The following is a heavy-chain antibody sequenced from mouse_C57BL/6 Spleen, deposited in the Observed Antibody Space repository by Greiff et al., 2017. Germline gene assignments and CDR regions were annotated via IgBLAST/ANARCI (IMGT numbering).Heavy chain of an antibody. J-gene: IGHJ1*03. CDR3: ARRPLYYDYDGWYFDV. CDR2: INPNNGGT. Sequence: EVTLQQSGPELVKPGASVKLPCTASGYTFTDYNMDWVKQSHGKSLEWVGDINPNNGGTIYNQKFKGHATLTVDKSSSTAYMELRSLTSEDTAVYDCARRPLYYDYDGWYFDVWGTGTTVTVSS. V-gene: IGHV1-18*01. D-gene: IGHD2-4*01. CDR1: GYTFTDYN.